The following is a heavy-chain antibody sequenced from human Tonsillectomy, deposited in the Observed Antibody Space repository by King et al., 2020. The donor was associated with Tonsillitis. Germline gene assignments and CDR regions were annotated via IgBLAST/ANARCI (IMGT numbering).Heavy chain of an antibody. J-gene: IGHJ3*02. CDR1: GFTFSSYA. CDR3: VKNSAMVRGVIIMGAFDI. V-gene: IGHV3-64D*06. Sequence: VQLVESGGGFVQPGGSLRLSCSASGFTFSSYAMHWVRQAPGKGLEYVSAISINGGSTYYADSVKGRFTISRDNSKNTLYLQMSSLRAEDTAVYYCVKNSAMVRGVIIMGAFDIWGQGTMVTVSS. CDR2: ISINGGST. D-gene: IGHD3-10*01.